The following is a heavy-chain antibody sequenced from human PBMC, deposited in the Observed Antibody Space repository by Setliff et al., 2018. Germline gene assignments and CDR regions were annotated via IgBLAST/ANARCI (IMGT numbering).Heavy chain of an antibody. Sequence: QPGGSLRLSCAASGLTLSGSWVHWVRQAPGRGLVWVSSIIGSGTNTYYADSVRGRFTISRDNSKNTLYLQMSSLRAEDTAVYYCAKGTQRYCSGAICYYFDYWGQGTLVTVSS. CDR3: AKGTQRYCSGAICYYFDY. J-gene: IGHJ4*02. CDR1: GLTLSGSW. V-gene: IGHV3-23*01. CDR2: IIGSGTNT. D-gene: IGHD2-15*01.